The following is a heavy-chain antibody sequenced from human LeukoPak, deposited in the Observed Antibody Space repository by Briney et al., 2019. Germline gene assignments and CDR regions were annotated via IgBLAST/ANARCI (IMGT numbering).Heavy chain of an antibody. CDR2: IIPIFGIA. J-gene: IGHJ4*02. Sequence: SVKVSCKASGGTFSSYAISWVRQAPGQGLEWMGRIIPIFGIANYAQKFQGRVTITADKSTSTAYMELSSLRSEDTAVYYCARLSVRGSDYYDSSGYHYWGQGTLVTVSS. CDR3: ARLSVRGSDYYDSSGYHY. D-gene: IGHD3-22*01. CDR1: GGTFSSYA. V-gene: IGHV1-69*10.